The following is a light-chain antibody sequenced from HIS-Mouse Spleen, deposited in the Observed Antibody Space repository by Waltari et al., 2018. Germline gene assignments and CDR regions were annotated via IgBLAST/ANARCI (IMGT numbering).Light chain of an antibody. CDR1: QSVLYSSNNKNY. CDR3: QQYYSPPPT. V-gene: IGKV4-1*01. Sequence: DIVMTQSPDSLAVSLGERATINCKSSQSVLYSSNNKNYLAWYQQKQVTPPKLLIYWASTRESGVPDRFSGSGYGTDFTLTISSLQAEDVAVYYCQQYYSPPPTFGQGTKVEIK. CDR2: WAS. J-gene: IGKJ1*01.